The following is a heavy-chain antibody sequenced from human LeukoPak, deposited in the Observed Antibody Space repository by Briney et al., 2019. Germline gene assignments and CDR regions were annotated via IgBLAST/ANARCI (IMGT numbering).Heavy chain of an antibody. Sequence: PGGSLRLSCAASGFTFSSYAMSWVRQAPGKGLEWVSAISGSGGSTYYADSVKGRFTIPRDNSKNTLYLQMNSLRAEDTAVYYCAKDSANWGDFDYWGQGTLVTVSS. CDR2: ISGSGGST. D-gene: IGHD7-27*01. V-gene: IGHV3-23*01. CDR1: GFTFSSYA. J-gene: IGHJ4*02. CDR3: AKDSANWGDFDY.